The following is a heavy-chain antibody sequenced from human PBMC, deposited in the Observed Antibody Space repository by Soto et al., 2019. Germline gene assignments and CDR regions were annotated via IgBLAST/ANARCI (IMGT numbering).Heavy chain of an antibody. CDR1: GFTFSSYS. J-gene: IGHJ4*02. CDR2: ISSSSSYI. CDR3: ARSPYDILTGYYNDY. D-gene: IGHD3-9*01. V-gene: IGHV3-21*01. Sequence: GGSLRLSCADSGFTFSSYSMNWVRQAPGKGLEWVSSISSSSSYIYYADSVKGRFTISRDNAKNSLYLQMNSLRAEDTAVYYCARSPYDILTGYYNDYWGQGTLVTVS.